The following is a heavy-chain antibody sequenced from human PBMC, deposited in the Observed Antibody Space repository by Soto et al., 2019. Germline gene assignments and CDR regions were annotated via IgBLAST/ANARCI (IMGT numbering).Heavy chain of an antibody. CDR2: IYWDDDK. Sequence: QITLKESGPTLVKPTQTLTLTCTFSGFSLSTNGVGVAWIRQPPGKALEWLALIYWDDDKRYSPSLKSRLTXTXXTSKNQVVLTMTNMDPVDTATYYWAHITVPIAASPWGQGTLVTVSS. V-gene: IGHV2-5*02. J-gene: IGHJ5*02. D-gene: IGHD6-13*01. CDR1: GFSLSTNGVG. CDR3: AHITVPIAASP.